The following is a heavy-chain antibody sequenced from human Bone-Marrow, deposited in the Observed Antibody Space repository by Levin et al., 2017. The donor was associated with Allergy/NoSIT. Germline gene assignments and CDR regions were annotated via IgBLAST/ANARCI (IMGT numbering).Heavy chain of an antibody. CDR3: ATSPSSGA. CDR2: IYSDGST. CDR1: EFSVRSNY. D-gene: IGHD6-19*01. V-gene: IGHV3-53*01. Sequence: LSLPCAASEFSVRSNYMRWVRQAPGKGLEWVSLIYSDGSTYYADSVKGRFTISRDTSKNTLYLQMNSLRAEDTAVYYCATSPSSGAWGQGTLVTVSS. J-gene: IGHJ5*02.